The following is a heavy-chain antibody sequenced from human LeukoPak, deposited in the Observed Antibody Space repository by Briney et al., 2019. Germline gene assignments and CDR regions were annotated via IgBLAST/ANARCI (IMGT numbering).Heavy chain of an antibody. CDR1: GYTFNSYA. J-gene: IGHJ4*02. CDR3: ARVVRYSSGPLTDLLPYYFDY. Sequence: SSVKVSCKASGYTFNSYAMHWVRQAPGQRLEWIGWINAGNGNTKYSQEFQGRVTITRDTSASTAYMELSSLRSEDMAVYYCARVVRYSSGPLTDLLPYYFDYWGQGTLVTVSS. V-gene: IGHV1-3*03. D-gene: IGHD6-19*01. CDR2: INAGNGNT.